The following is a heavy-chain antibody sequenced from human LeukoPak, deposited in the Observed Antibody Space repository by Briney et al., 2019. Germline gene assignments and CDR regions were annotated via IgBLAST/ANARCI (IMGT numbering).Heavy chain of an antibody. CDR2: IYPGGVT. V-gene: IGHV3-53*01. CDR1: GFTFSSYH. Sequence: GGSLRLSCAASGFTFSSYHMNWVRQAPGRGLEWLSVIYPGGVTKYAESVKGRFTVSRDIAKNTVYLEMNDLRAEDTALYYCAREIGYYFDSDDSRLRGRLDVWGKGTSVTVSS. J-gene: IGHJ6*04. CDR3: AREIGYYFDSDDSRLRGRLDV. D-gene: IGHD3-22*01.